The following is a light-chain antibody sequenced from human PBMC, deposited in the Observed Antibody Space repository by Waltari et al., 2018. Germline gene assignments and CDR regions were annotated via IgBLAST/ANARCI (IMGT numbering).Light chain of an antibody. V-gene: IGKV3-11*01. CDR2: DAS. J-gene: IGKJ5*01. CDR3: QQRSDWPVT. Sequence: IMLTQSPATLPLSPGDRATLSCRASQSVRSYLAWDRQKPGQDPRLLSYDASNKATGIPARFSGSGSGADFTLTISSLEPEDCAVYCCQQRSDWPVTSGQGRRLEIK. CDR1: QSVRSY.